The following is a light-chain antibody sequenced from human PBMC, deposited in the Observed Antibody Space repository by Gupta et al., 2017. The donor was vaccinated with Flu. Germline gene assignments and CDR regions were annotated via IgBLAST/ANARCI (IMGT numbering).Light chain of an antibody. Sequence: IVFTQSPGTLALSAGESATLSCSANQSVSSSYLTWYQQKPGQAPRLLIYGASSRATGIPDRFSGSGSGTDFTLTISRLEPEDFAVYYCQQYGSSLWTFGQGTKVEIK. CDR3: QQYGSSLWT. J-gene: IGKJ1*01. CDR2: GAS. CDR1: QSVSSSY. V-gene: IGKV3-20*01.